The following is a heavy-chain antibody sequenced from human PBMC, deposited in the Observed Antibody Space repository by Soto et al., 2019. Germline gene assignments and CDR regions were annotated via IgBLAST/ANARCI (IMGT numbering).Heavy chain of an antibody. D-gene: IGHD1-7*01. CDR1: GYTFTSYG. V-gene: IGHV1-18*04. J-gene: IGHJ3*02. CDR3: ARGPYNWNYRTVRSDAFDI. Sequence: GASVKVSCKASGYTFTSYGISWARQAPGQGLEWMGWISAYNGNTNYAQKLQGRVTMTTDTSTSTAYMELRSLRSDDTAVYYCARGPYNWNYRTVRSDAFDIWGQGTMVTVSS. CDR2: ISAYNGNT.